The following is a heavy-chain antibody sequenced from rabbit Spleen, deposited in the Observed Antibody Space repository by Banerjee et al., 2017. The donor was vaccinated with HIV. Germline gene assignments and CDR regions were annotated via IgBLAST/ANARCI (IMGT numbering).Heavy chain of an antibody. Sequence: QEQLEESGGGLVKPGASLTLTCTASGFSFSLGYDMCWVRQAPGKGLEWIACIGGGSFGGTFYANWAKGRLTISKTSSTVDLKMTSLTAADTATYFCARDLDDVIGWNFGWWGPGTLVTVS. CDR2: IGGGSFGGT. CDR1: GFSFSLGYD. CDR3: ARDLDDVIGWNFGW. J-gene: IGHJ4*01. D-gene: IGHD4-1*01. V-gene: IGHV1S45*01.